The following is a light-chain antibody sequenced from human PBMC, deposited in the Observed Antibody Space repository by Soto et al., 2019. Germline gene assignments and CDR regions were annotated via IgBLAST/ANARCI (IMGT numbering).Light chain of an antibody. J-gene: IGKJ1*01. CDR3: QQYGSSPGT. CDR1: QSVSGSY. Sequence: EIVMTQSPGTLSLSPGEVATLSCRASQSVSGSYLAWYQQKPGQAPRLLIYGASSRATGIPDRFSGSGSGTDFTLTISRLEPEDFAVYYCQQYGSSPGTFGQGTKVDIK. V-gene: IGKV3-20*01. CDR2: GAS.